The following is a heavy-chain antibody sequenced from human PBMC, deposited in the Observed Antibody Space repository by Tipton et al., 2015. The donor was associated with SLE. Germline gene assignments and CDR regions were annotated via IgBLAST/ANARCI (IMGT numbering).Heavy chain of an antibody. D-gene: IGHD3-22*01. V-gene: IGHV4-30-4*08. J-gene: IGHJ4*02. CDR3: AREVHYYDSSGYPDY. CDR2: IYYSGST. CDR1: GGSISSGGYY. Sequence: TLSLTCTVSGGSISSGGYYWSWIRQHPGKGLEWIGYIYYSGSTYYNPSLKSRVTISVDTSKNQFSLKLSSVTAADTAVYYCAREVHYYDSSGYPDYWGQGTLVTVSS.